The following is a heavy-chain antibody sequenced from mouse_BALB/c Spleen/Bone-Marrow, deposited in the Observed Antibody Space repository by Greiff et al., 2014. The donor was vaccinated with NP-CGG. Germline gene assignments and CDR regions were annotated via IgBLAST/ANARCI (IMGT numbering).Heavy chain of an antibody. V-gene: IGHV1-4*01. J-gene: IGHJ1*01. D-gene: IGHD2-14*01. CDR1: GYTFTSYT. Sequence: VQLVESGAELARPGASVKMSCKASGYTFTSYTMHWVKQRPGQGLEWIGYINPSSGYTNYNQKFKGKATLTADKSSSTAYMQLSSLTSEDSAVYYCARKRYDWYFDVWGPGTTVTVSS. CDR2: INPSSGYT. CDR3: ARKRYDWYFDV.